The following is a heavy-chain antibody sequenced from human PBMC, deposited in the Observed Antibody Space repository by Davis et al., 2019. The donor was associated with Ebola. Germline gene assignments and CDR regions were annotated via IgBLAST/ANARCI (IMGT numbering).Heavy chain of an antibody. V-gene: IGHV4-39*01. CDR3: ARGLRDPRPGYYYGMDV. CDR2: IYYSGST. J-gene: IGHJ6*02. D-gene: IGHD1-1*01. Sequence: MPSETLSLTCTVSGGSISSSSYYWGWIRQPPGKGLEWIGSIYYSGSTYYNPSLKGRVTISVDTSKNQFSLKLSSVTAADTAVYYCARGLRDPRPGYYYGMDVWGQRTTVTVSS. CDR1: GGSISSSSYY.